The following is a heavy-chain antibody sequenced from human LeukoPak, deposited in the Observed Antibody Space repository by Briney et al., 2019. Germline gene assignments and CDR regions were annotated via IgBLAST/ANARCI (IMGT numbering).Heavy chain of an antibody. D-gene: IGHD6-19*01. CDR3: ARLIYGSGWSRYYYYYYMDV. CDR2: ISVSGTTI. CDR1: GFTFSDYE. Sequence: GGSLRLSCAASGFTFSDYEMNWVRQAPGKGLEWLSHISVSGTTIHYADSVKGRFTISRDNAKNSVYLQMTSLRAEDTAVYYCARLIYGSGWSRYYYYYYMDVWGKGTTVTISS. V-gene: IGHV3-48*01. J-gene: IGHJ6*03.